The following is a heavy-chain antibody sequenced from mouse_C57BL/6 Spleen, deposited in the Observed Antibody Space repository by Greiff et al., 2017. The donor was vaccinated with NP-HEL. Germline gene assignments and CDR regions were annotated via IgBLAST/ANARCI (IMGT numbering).Heavy chain of an antibody. CDR1: GYSITSGYY. V-gene: IGHV3-6*01. CDR2: ISYDGSN. CDR3: AREGYYGSSYGYAMDY. Sequence: EVKVEESGPGLVKPSQSLSLTCSVTGYSITSGYYWNWIRQFPGNKLEWMGYISYDGSNNYNPSLKNRISITRDTSKNQFFLKLNSVTTEDTATYYCAREGYYGSSYGYAMDYWGQGTSVTVSS. J-gene: IGHJ4*01. D-gene: IGHD1-1*01.